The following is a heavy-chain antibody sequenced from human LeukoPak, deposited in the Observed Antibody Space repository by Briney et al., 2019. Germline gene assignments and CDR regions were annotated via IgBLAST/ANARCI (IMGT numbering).Heavy chain of an antibody. CDR3: ARAEQWLGNYYYMDV. J-gene: IGHJ6*03. CDR1: GYTFTTYD. Sequence: ASVKVSCKASGYTFTTYDINWVRQATGQGFERMGWMNPNSGNTGYAQKFQGRVTITMNTSLSTAYMELSNLRSEDTAVYYCARAEQWLGNYYYMDVWGKGTTVTVSS. V-gene: IGHV1-8*01. CDR2: MNPNSGNT. D-gene: IGHD6-19*01.